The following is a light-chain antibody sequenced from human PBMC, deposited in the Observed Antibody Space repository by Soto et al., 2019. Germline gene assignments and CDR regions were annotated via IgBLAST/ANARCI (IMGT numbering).Light chain of an antibody. Sequence: QSVLTQPASVSGSPGQSITISCTGTSSDIKYVSWYQQHPGKAPKVLIYEVTNRPSGVSNRFSGSKSGNTASLTISGLQAEDEADYYCSSYRSSSIYVFGTGTKATVL. CDR3: SSYRSSSIYV. V-gene: IGLV2-14*01. CDR1: SSDIKY. J-gene: IGLJ1*01. CDR2: EVT.